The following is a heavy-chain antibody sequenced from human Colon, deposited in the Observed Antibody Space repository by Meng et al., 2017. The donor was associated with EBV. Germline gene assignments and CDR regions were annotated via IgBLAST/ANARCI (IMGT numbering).Heavy chain of an antibody. Sequence: LQLQESGPGLVTPSETLSLTGTVSGGSISSSHYYWGWVRQPPGKGLQWIGTIYHSGSTSYNPSLQSRVTMFVDTSKNQFSLMLTSVTATDTAVYYCARRRGGSGRDCWGQGTLVTVSS. CDR1: GGSISSSHYY. D-gene: IGHD3-10*01. CDR2: IYHSGST. J-gene: IGHJ4*02. V-gene: IGHV4-39*01. CDR3: ARRRGGSGRDC.